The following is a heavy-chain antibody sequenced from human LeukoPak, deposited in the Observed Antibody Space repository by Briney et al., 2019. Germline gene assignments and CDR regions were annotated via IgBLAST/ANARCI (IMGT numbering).Heavy chain of an antibody. Sequence: GSSVTVSFKSSGGTFINYAISWVRQAPGQGLDWMGGIIPIFGTANYAQKFQGRVTITADESTSTAYMELSSLRSEDTAVYYCAILHSSGSTAEYYFDYWGQGTLVPVSS. J-gene: IGHJ4*02. CDR1: GGTFINYA. V-gene: IGHV1-69*13. D-gene: IGHD6-19*01. CDR2: IIPIFGTA. CDR3: AILHSSGSTAEYYFDY.